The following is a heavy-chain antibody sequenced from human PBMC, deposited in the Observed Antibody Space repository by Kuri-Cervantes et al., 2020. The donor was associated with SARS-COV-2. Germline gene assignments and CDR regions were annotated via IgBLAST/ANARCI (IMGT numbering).Heavy chain of an antibody. D-gene: IGHD1-26*01. J-gene: IGHJ5*02. V-gene: IGHV4-59*01. CDR2: IYYSGST. CDR3: AREHIVGVSGSWFDP. Sequence: SETLSLTCTVSGGSISSYYWSWIRQPPGKGLEWIGYIYYSGSTNYNPSLKSRVTITVDTSKNKFSLKLSPVTAADTAVYYCAREHIVGVSGSWFDPWGPGTLVTVSS. CDR1: GGSISSYY.